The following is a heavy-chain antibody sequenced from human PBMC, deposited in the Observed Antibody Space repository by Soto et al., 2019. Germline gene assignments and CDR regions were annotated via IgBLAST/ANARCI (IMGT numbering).Heavy chain of an antibody. Sequence: GASVKVSCTASGYTFTSYDINCVRQATGQGLDWMGWMNPNSGNTGYAQKFQGRVTMTRNTSISTAYMELSSLRSEDTAVYYCARAYTWGVAVAGTWGQGTRVTVSS. CDR1: GYTFTSYD. CDR3: ARAYTWGVAVAGT. CDR2: MNPNSGNT. V-gene: IGHV1-8*02. J-gene: IGHJ4*02. D-gene: IGHD6-19*01.